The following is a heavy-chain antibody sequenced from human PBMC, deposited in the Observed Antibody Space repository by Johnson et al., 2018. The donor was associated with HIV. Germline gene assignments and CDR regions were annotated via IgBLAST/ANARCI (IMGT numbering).Heavy chain of an antibody. Sequence: QVQLVESGGGVVLPGRSLRLSCAASGFTFSSYAMHWVRQAPGKGLEWVAVISYDGSNKYYADSVKGRFTISRDNSKNTLYLQMNSLRAEDTAVYYCARDAPDSGSYHAFDIWGQGTMVTVSS. CDR3: ARDAPDSGSYHAFDI. J-gene: IGHJ3*02. CDR1: GFTFSSYA. V-gene: IGHV3-30*04. CDR2: ISYDGSNK. D-gene: IGHD1-26*01.